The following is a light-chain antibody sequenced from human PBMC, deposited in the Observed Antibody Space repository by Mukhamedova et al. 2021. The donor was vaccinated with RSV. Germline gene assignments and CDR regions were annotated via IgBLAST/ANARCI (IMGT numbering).Light chain of an antibody. Sequence: GQAPLFVIYGKNNRPSGIPDRFSGSTSENTASLTITGAQAEDEGDYYCKSRDSNAFVVFGGGTKLTVL. CDR2: GKN. V-gene: IGLV3-19*01. CDR3: KSRDSNAFVV. J-gene: IGLJ2*01.